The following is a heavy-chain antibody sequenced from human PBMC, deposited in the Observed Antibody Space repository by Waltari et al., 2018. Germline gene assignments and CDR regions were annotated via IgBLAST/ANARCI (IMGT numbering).Heavy chain of an antibody. CDR2: INPHSGGT. D-gene: IGHD3-10*01. Sequence: QVQLLQSGAEVKTPGDTVRVSCKDSGYPFTGYYMHWVRQPPGQGLEWMGWINPHSGGTHFAQKFQGWVTLTRDTSINTAYMELSRVRPNDTAVYYCARAGLIVSRGGLPYYYYGMDGWGQGTTVIVSS. V-gene: IGHV1-2*04. J-gene: IGHJ6*02. CDR3: ARAGLIVSRGGLPYYYYGMDG. CDR1: GYPFTGYY.